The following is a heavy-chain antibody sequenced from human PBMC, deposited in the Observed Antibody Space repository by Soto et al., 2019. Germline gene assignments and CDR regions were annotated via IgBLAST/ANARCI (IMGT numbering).Heavy chain of an antibody. CDR3: ARGSTAVAGFGVGIDV. J-gene: IGHJ6*02. CDR2: IIPIFGTA. CDR1: GGTFSSYA. D-gene: IGHD6-19*01. Sequence: QVQLVQSGAEVKKPGSSVKVSCKASGGTFSSYAISWVRQAPGQGLEWMGGIIPIFGTANYAQKFQGRVTITADESTSAAYMEPSSLRSEDTAVYYCARGSTAVAGFGVGIDVWGQGTTVTVSS. V-gene: IGHV1-69*01.